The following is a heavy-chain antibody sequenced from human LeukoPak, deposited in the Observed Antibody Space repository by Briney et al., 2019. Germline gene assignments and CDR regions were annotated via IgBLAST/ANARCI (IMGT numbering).Heavy chain of an antibody. V-gene: IGHV6-1*01. J-gene: IGHJ3*02. D-gene: IGHD6-25*01. CDR1: GDSVSSNSAA. CDR2: TYYRSKWFN. Sequence: SQTLSLTCAISGDSVSSNSAAWNWIRQSPSRGLEWLGRTYYRSKWFNDYAVSVKSRITIKPGTSKNQFSLQLNSVTPEDTAVYYCARETDWGSQRPKGGFDIWGQGTMVTVS. CDR3: ARETDWGSQRPKGGFDI.